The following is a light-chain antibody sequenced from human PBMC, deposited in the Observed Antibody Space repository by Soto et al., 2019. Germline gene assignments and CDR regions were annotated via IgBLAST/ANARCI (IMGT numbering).Light chain of an antibody. V-gene: IGKV3D-11*02. J-gene: IGKJ5*01. Sequence: EVVLTQSPATLSLSPGESATLSDSSTQSLNSTSLAWYQQKPGQAPRLLISDASNRATGIPARFSGSGSGTDFTLTISSLEPADFAAYYCHQRQYLHPITFGQGTRLEI. CDR1: QSLNSTS. CDR3: HQRQYLHPIT. CDR2: DAS.